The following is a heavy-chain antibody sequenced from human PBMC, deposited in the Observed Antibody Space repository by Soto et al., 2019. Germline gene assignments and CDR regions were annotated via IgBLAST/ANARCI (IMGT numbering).Heavy chain of an antibody. CDR3: ARANCSSTSCYTFYFYYGMHX. CDR2: TYYRSKWYN. CDR1: GDSVSSSSAA. D-gene: IGHD2-2*02. V-gene: IGHV6-1*01. J-gene: IGHJ6*02. Sequence: QTLSLTCSISGDSVSSSSAAWNWIRQSPSIGLECLGRTYYRSKWYNDYAVSVKSRITINPDTSKNQFSLQLNSVTPEDTAVYYCARANCSSTSCYTFYFYYGMHXWGQATTVTVS.